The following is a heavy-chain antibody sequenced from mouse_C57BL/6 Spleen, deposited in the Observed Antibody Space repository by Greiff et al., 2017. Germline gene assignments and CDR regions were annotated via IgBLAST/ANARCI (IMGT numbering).Heavy chain of an antibody. J-gene: IGHJ3*01. D-gene: IGHD2-4*01. Sequence: DVMLVESGGGLVKPGGSLKLSCAASGFTFSSYAMSWVRQTPEKRLEWVATISDGGSYTYYPDNVKGRFTISRDNAKNNLYLQMIHLKSEDTAMYYCARDNDYDPGWFAYWGQGTLVTVSA. CDR2: ISDGGSYT. CDR3: ARDNDYDPGWFAY. V-gene: IGHV5-4*01. CDR1: GFTFSSYA.